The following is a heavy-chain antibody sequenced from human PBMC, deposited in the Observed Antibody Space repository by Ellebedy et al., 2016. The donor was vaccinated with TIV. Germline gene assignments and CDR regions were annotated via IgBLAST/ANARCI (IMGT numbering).Heavy chain of an antibody. Sequence: GSLRLSXTVSNGSINNYFWSWIRQPPGEGLEWIGYIYDSGSAKYNPSLNSRVTISIDTSKNQFSLKRTSVTAADTAVYYCARARYVKYGMDVWGQGTTVTVSS. CDR1: NGSINNYF. CDR2: IYDSGSA. D-gene: IGHD2-2*01. CDR3: ARARYVKYGMDV. V-gene: IGHV4-59*01. J-gene: IGHJ6*02.